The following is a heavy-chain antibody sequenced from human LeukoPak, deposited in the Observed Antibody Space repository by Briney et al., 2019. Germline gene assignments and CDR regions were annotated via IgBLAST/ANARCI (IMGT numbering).Heavy chain of an antibody. CDR1: GFTVSMYW. V-gene: IGHV3-7*01. J-gene: IGHJ6*02. Sequence: GGSLRLSCAASGFTVSMYWMSWVRQPPGKGLEWVANIKEDGSEQYYVDSVKGRFTISRDNAKNSVYLQMNSLRVEDSAVYYCASAFPGYCSSTSCHDGMDVWGQGTTVTVS. CDR2: IKEDGSEQ. D-gene: IGHD2-2*01. CDR3: ASAFPGYCSSTSCHDGMDV.